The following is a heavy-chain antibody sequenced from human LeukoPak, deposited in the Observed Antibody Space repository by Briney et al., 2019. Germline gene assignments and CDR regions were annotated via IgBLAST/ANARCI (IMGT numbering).Heavy chain of an antibody. J-gene: IGHJ4*02. V-gene: IGHV4-4*02. Sequence: ASETLSLTCTVSPXSTTSNFWSWVRQPPGKGLEWIGEIHRSGSTNYNPSLQSRVTISIDRSKNQIALELSSVTAADTAVYYCAREIDGGFNPGAYWGQGTLVTVSS. D-gene: IGHD1-14*01. CDR3: AREIDGGFNPGAY. CDR2: IHRSGST. CDR1: PXSTTSNF.